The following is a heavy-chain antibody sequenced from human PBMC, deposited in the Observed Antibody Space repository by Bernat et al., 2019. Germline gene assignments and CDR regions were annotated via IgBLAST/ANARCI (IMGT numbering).Heavy chain of an antibody. J-gene: IGHJ6*03. Sequence: EVQLVESGGGLVQPGGSLRLSCAASGFTFDDYAMHWVRQAPGKGLEWVSLISGDGGSTYYADSVKGRFTISRDNSKNSLYLQMNSLRTEDTALYYCAKGPYYDFWSGYRFAYYYYMDVWGKGTTVTVSS. CDR3: AKGPYYDFWSGYRFAYYYYMDV. CDR1: GFTFDDYA. D-gene: IGHD3-3*01. CDR2: ISGDGGST. V-gene: IGHV3-43*02.